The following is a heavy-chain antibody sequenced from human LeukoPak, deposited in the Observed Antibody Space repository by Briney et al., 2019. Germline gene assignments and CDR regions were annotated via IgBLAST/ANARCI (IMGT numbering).Heavy chain of an antibody. CDR2: ISVYNGNT. Sequence: ASVKVSCKASGYTFTSYGISWVRQAPGQGLEWMGWISVYNGNTNYAQKLQGRVTMTTDTSTSTAYMELRSLRSDDTAVYYCARLATRYYASSDAFDIWGQGTMVTVSS. V-gene: IGHV1-18*01. D-gene: IGHD3-22*01. CDR1: GYTFTSYG. J-gene: IGHJ3*02. CDR3: ARLATRYYASSDAFDI.